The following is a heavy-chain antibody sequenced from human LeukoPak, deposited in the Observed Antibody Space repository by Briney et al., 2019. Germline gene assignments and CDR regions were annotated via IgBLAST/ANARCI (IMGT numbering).Heavy chain of an antibody. Sequence: GGSLRLSCAASGFTLSSYAMSWVRQAPGKGLEWVSAIRGSCGSTYYAHSVKGRFTISRDNSKNTLYLQMNSLRAEDTAVYYCAKETIAAAGDEESFDYWGQGTLVTVSS. CDR2: IRGSCGST. CDR3: AKETIAAAGDEESFDY. D-gene: IGHD6-13*01. J-gene: IGHJ4*02. V-gene: IGHV3-23*01. CDR1: GFTLSSYA.